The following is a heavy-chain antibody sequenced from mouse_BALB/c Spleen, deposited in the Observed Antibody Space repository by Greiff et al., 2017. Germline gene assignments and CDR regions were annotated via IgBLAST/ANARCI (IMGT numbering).Heavy chain of an antibody. D-gene: IGHD2-14*01. CDR3: ARGGGVRRDAAY. V-gene: IGHV5-4*02. Sequence: EVHLVESGGGLVKPGGSLKLSCAASGFTFSDYYMYWVRQTPEKRLEWVATISDGGSYTYYPDSVKGRFTISRDNAKNNLYLQMSSLKSEDTAMYYCARGGGVRRDAAYWGQGTLVTVSA. CDR1: GFTFSDYY. J-gene: IGHJ3*01. CDR2: ISDGGSYT.